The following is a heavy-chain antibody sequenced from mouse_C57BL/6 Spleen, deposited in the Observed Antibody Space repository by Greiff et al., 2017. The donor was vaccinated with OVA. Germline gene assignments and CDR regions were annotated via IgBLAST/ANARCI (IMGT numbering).Heavy chain of an antibody. CDR2: IYPGDGDT. Sequence: QVQLQQSGPELVKPGASVKISCKASGYAFSSSWMNWVKQRPGKGLEWIGRIYPGDGDTNYNGKFKGKATLTADKSSSTAYMQLSSLTSEDSAVYFCASFVGPVDYWGQGTTLTVSS. V-gene: IGHV1-82*01. CDR1: GYAFSSSW. J-gene: IGHJ2*01. CDR3: ASFVGPVDY.